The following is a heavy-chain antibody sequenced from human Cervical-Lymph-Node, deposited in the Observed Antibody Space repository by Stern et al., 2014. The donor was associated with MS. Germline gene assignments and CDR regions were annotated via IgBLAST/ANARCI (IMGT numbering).Heavy chain of an antibody. CDR2: IIPLFGTA. J-gene: IGHJ4*02. CDR1: GGTFSSYA. D-gene: IGHD6-19*01. V-gene: IGHV1-69*01. Sequence: QVQLVQSGAEVKRPGSSVKVSCKASGGTFSSYAITWVRQVPGQGLEWMGGIIPLFGTANYAQKFQGRHTITADESPNTAYMDLSSLRSEDTAVYYCATYPGLEVASYSWGQGTLVTVSS. CDR3: ATYPGLEVASYS.